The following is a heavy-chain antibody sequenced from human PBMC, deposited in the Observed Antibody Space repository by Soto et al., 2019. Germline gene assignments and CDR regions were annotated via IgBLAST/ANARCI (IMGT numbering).Heavy chain of an antibody. CDR3: ARGRNYGGNPGLFDY. V-gene: IGHV3-30-3*01. D-gene: IGHD2-15*01. Sequence: ESGGGVVQPGRSLRLSCAASGFTFSSYAMHWVRQAPGKGLEWVAVISYDGSNKYYADSVKGRFTISRDNSKNTLYLQMNSLRAEDTAVYYCARGRNYGGNPGLFDYWGQGTLVTVSS. J-gene: IGHJ4*02. CDR2: ISYDGSNK. CDR1: GFTFSSYA.